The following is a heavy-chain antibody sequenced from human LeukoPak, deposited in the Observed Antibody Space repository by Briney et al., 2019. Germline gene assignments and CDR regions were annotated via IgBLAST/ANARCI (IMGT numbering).Heavy chain of an antibody. CDR3: VRVDCSGGSCYFDY. V-gene: IGHV3-74*01. CDR2: INSDGSST. Sequence: GGSLRLSFAAAVFTFSSYWMHWVRQPPGKGLVWVSRINSDGSSTRYADSVKGRFTISRDNAKNTLDLQMSSLRAEDTAVYYCVRVDCSGGSCYFDYWGQGTLVTVSS. D-gene: IGHD2-15*01. CDR1: VFTFSSYW. J-gene: IGHJ4*02.